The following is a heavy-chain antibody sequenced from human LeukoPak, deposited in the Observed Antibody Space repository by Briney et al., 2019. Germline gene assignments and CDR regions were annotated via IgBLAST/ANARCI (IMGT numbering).Heavy chain of an antibody. J-gene: IGHJ6*03. V-gene: IGHV4-38-2*02. CDR2: IYHSGST. CDR1: GYSISSGYY. Sequence: SGTLSLTCTVSGYSISSGYYWGWIRQPPGKGLEWIGSIYHSGSTYYNPSLKSRVTISVDTSKNQFSLKLSSVTAADTAVYYCARDDYYYYYYMDVWGKGTTVTVSS. CDR3: ARDDYYYYYYMDV.